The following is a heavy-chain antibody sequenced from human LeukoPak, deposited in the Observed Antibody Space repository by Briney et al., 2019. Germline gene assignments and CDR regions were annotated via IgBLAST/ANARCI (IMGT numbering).Heavy chain of an antibody. CDR2: IYYSGSP. CDR1: GGSISSSSYY. CDR3: ARSAENDAFDI. V-gene: IGHV4-39*01. Sequence: SDTLSLICTVSGGSISSSSYYWRWIRQHPGEGLEWIGSIYYSGSPYYNPSPKSRVTISVDTSKNQFSLKLSSVTVADTAVYYCARSAENDAFDIWGQGTMVTVSS. J-gene: IGHJ3*02.